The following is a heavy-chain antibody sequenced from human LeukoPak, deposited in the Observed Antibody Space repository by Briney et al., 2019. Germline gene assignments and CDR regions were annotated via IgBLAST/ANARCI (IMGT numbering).Heavy chain of an antibody. Sequence: SETLSLTCAVSGGSISSYYWSWIHQPPGKGLEWIGEINHSGSTNYNPSLKSRVTISVDTSKNQFSLKLSSVTAADTAVYYCAGQRQWLNYWGQGTLLTVSS. J-gene: IGHJ4*02. CDR3: AGQRQWLNY. CDR2: INHSGST. D-gene: IGHD6-19*01. CDR1: GGSISSYY. V-gene: IGHV4-34*01.